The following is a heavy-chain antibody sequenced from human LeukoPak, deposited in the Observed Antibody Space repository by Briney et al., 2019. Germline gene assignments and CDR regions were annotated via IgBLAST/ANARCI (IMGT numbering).Heavy chain of an antibody. CDR1: GLSFSSFA. CDR3: ARASWVSSTDAVR. CDR2: IGGNGET. J-gene: IGHJ4*02. Sequence: GGSLRLSCAASGLSFSSFAMSWVRQGPARGLEWVSSIGGNGETFYADSVKGRFTLSSDSSRNTVYFQLNNLRVEDMAIYYCARASWVSSTDAVRWGQGTLVTVSS. V-gene: IGHV3-23*01. D-gene: IGHD3-16*01.